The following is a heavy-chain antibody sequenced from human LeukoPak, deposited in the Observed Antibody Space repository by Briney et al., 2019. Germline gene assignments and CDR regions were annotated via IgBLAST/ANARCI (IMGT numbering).Heavy chain of an antibody. J-gene: IGHJ4*02. Sequence: GGSLRLSCSASGFMFSGYWMHWVRQAPGKGLVWVSRINSDGSNRYYAGSVEGRFTISRDNANDTLYLQMNSLRAEDTAVYYCVRFRGCSAANCYPFDYWGQGTLVTVSS. CDR2: INSDGSNR. V-gene: IGHV3-74*01. CDR3: VRFRGCSAANCYPFDY. D-gene: IGHD2-15*01. CDR1: GFMFSGYW.